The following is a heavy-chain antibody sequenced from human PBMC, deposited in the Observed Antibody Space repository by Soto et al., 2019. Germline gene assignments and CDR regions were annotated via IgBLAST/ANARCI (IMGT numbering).Heavy chain of an antibody. V-gene: IGHV3-30*18. CDR3: AKAVGYCSTTSCRDYYFYYGMDV. D-gene: IGHD2-2*01. CDR1: GFTFSNYG. CDR2: ISYDGSNK. J-gene: IGHJ6*01. Sequence: GGSLRLSCAASGFTFSNYGMHWVRQAPGKGLEWVAVISYDGSNKYYADSVKGRFTISRDNSKNTLYLQMNSLRAEDTAVYYCAKAVGYCSTTSCRDYYFYYGMDVWGQGTTVTV.